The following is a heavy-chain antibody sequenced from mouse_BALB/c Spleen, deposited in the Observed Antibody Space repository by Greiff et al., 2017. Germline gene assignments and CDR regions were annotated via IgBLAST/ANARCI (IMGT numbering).Heavy chain of an antibody. CDR3: ARGFTRAMDY. V-gene: IGHV14-3*02. D-gene: IGHD2-12*01. J-gene: IGHJ4*01. CDR1: GFNIKDTY. CDR2: IDPANGNT. Sequence: VQLQQSGAELVKPGASVKLSCTASGFNIKDTYMHWVKQRPEQGLEWIGRIDPANGNTKYDPKFQGKATITADTSSNTAYLQLSSLTSEDTAVCYCARGFTRAMDYWGQGTAVTVSS.